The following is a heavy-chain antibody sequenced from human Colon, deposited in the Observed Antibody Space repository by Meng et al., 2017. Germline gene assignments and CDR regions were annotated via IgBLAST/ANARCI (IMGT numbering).Heavy chain of an antibody. Sequence: QVQLQESGPGLAKPSTTLSLTCTVSGGAISSGGFYWSWIRQHPGKGLEWIGYIYYSGSTYYNPSLRSRVAISIDTSKNQFSLKLTSVTAADTAVYFCARTNYGDYNWFDPWGQGTLVTVSS. D-gene: IGHD4-17*01. CDR3: ARTNYGDYNWFDP. CDR2: IYYSGST. V-gene: IGHV4-31*03. CDR1: GGAISSGGFY. J-gene: IGHJ5*02.